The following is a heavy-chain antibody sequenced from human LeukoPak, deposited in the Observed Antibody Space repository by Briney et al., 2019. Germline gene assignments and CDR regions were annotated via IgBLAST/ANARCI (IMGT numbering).Heavy chain of an antibody. Sequence: SETLSLTCTVSGYSISSGYYWGWLRQPPGRGLEWIGTIYHSGSTYYNPSLKSRVTISVDTSKNQFSLKLSSVTAADTAVYFCARAYSSSWYFNWFDPWGQGTQVTVSS. CDR2: IYHSGST. J-gene: IGHJ5*02. D-gene: IGHD6-13*01. V-gene: IGHV4-38-2*02. CDR1: GYSISSGYY. CDR3: ARAYSSSWYFNWFDP.